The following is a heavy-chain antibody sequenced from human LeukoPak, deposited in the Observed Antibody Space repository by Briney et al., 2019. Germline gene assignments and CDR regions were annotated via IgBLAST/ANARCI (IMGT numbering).Heavy chain of an antibody. Sequence: GGSLRLSCAASGFTFSSYAMSWVRQAPGKGLEWVSAISGSGGSTYYADSVKGRFTISRDNAKNSLYLQMNSLRAEDTAVYYCASDIVVVPAAIRSYYYYMDVWGKGTTVTVSS. CDR3: ASDIVVVPAAIRSYYYYMDV. CDR2: ISGSGGST. J-gene: IGHJ6*03. V-gene: IGHV3-23*01. CDR1: GFTFSSYA. D-gene: IGHD2-2*01.